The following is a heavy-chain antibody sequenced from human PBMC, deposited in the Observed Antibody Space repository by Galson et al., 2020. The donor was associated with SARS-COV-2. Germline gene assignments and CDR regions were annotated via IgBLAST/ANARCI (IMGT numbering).Heavy chain of an antibody. CDR1: GGSFSGYY. J-gene: IGHJ4*02. D-gene: IGHD3-9*01. CDR2: INHSGST. Sequence: TLSLTCAVYGGSFSGYYWSWIRQPPGQGLEWIGEINHSGSTNYNPSLKSRVTISVDTSKNQFSLKLSSVTAADTAVYYCARGVLRYFYFDYWGQGTLVTVSS. V-gene: IGHV4-34*01. CDR3: ARGVLRYFYFDY.